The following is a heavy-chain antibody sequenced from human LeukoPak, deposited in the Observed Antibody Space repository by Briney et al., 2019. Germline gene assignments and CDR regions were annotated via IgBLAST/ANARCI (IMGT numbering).Heavy chain of an antibody. V-gene: IGHV4-34*01. J-gene: IGHJ4*02. CDR1: GGSFSGYY. CDR3: AREPTTVTMFDY. Sequence: SETLSLTCAVYGGSFSGYYWSWIRQPPGKGLEWIGEINHSGSTNYNPSLKSRVTISVDTSKNQFSLKLSSVTAADTAVYYCAREPTTVTMFDYWGQGTLVTVSS. CDR2: INHSGST. D-gene: IGHD4-17*01.